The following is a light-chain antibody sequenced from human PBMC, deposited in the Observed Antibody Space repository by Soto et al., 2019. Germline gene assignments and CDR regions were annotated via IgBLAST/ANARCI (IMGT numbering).Light chain of an antibody. CDR1: SSNIGSNY. CDR3: AAWDDSLSGLNWV. Sequence: QSVLTQPPSASGTPGQRVTISCSGSSSNIGSNYVYWYQQLPGTAPKLLIYRNNQRPSGVPDRFSCSKSGTSASLAISGLRSEDEADYYCAAWDDSLSGLNWVFGGGTKLTVL. V-gene: IGLV1-47*01. CDR2: RNN. J-gene: IGLJ3*02.